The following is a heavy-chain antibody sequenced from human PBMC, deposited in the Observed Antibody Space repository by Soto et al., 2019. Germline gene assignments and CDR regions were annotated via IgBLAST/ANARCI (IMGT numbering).Heavy chain of an antibody. CDR2: MSYDGSNK. CDR3: AKDLARGGNSGYDLYYFDY. D-gene: IGHD5-12*01. CDR1: RFSFSNYG. Sequence: QVQLVESGGGVVQPGRSLRLSCAASRFSFSNYGIHWVRQASGKGLEWVAVMSYDGSNKYYADSVKGRFTIARDNSRNTLYLQMNSLRTEDTAVYYCAKDLARGGNSGYDLYYFDYWGQGTLVTVSS. J-gene: IGHJ4*02. V-gene: IGHV3-30*18.